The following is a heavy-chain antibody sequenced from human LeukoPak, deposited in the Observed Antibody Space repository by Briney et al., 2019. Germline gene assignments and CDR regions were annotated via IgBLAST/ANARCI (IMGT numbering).Heavy chain of an antibody. J-gene: IGHJ4*02. CDR2: IYYSGST. CDR3: ARRSVGATEGPFDY. Sequence: SETLSLTCTVSGGSISSSSYYWGWIRQPPGKGLEWIGSIYYSGSTYYNPSLKSRVTISVDTSKNQFSLKLSSVTAADTAVYYCARRSVGATEGPFDYWGQGTLVTVSS. CDR1: GGSISSSSYY. D-gene: IGHD1-26*01. V-gene: IGHV4-39*01.